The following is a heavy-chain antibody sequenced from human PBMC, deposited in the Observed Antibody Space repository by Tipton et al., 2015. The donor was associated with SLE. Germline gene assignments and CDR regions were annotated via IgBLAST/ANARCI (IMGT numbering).Heavy chain of an antibody. J-gene: IGHJ4*02. D-gene: IGHD1-26*01. Sequence: TLSLTCTVSGASISSSSYYWGWIRQPPGKGLGWIGSIYYSGSTDYNPSPQSRVTMSLDTSKNQFSLKLSSVTATDTAVYYCAREGVGSAFFDYWGQGTLVAVSS. CDR3: AREGVGSAFFDY. CDR1: GASISSSSYY. CDR2: IYYSGST. V-gene: IGHV4-39*02.